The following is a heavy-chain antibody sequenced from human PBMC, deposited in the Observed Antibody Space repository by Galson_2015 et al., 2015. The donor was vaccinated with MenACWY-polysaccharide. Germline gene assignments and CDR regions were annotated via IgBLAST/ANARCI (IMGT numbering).Heavy chain of an antibody. J-gene: IGHJ4*02. V-gene: IGHV3-7*01. Sequence: SLRLSCAASGFTFSSYWMSWARQAPGKGLEWVANIKQDGSEKYYVDSVKGRFTISRDNAKNSLHLQMNSLRVDDTAVYYCARVRSVVTGYGNYRDYWGQGTLVTVSS. D-gene: IGHD2-21*02. CDR3: ARVRSVVTGYGNYRDY. CDR1: GFTFSSYW. CDR2: IKQDGSEK.